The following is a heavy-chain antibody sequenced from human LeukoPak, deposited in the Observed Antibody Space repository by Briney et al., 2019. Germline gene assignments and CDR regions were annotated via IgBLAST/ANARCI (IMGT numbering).Heavy chain of an antibody. CDR1: GFTVSSNY. J-gene: IGHJ4*02. Sequence: GSLRLSCAASGFTVSSNYMSWVRQAPGKGLEWIGEINHSGSTNYNPSLKSRVTISVGTSKKQFSLQLSSVTAADTAVYYCAREDYWGQGTLVTVSS. CDR2: INHSGST. V-gene: IGHV4-34*01. CDR3: AREDY.